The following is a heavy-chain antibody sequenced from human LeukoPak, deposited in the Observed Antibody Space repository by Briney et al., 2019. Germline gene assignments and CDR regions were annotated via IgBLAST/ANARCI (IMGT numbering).Heavy chain of an antibody. V-gene: IGHV4-4*02. D-gene: IGHD2-2*01. Sequence: PGGSLRLSCAASGFTFSSYSMNWVRQAPGKGLEWIGGIYHSGSTNYNPSLESRVTVSVDKSKNQFSLDLSSVTAADTAVYYCARFCGSTSWHSGYYYGIDVWGQGTTVTVSS. CDR3: ARFCGSTSWHSGYYYGIDV. J-gene: IGHJ6*02. CDR1: GFTFSSYSM. CDR2: IYHSGST.